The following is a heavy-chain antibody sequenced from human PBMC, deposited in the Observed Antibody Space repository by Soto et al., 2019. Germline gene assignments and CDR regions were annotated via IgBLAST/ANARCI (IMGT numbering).Heavy chain of an antibody. CDR1: GFTFNSYG. V-gene: IGHV3-30*03. D-gene: IGHD1-26*01. CDR2: ISYDSTKT. CDR3: ARTRSAWSDFHYYSLDV. Sequence: HPGGSLRLSCAASGFTFNSYGMHWVRQGPGNGLEWVAFISYDSTKTYYADSVKGRFTISRDNSNSALYVQMNSLTGEDTAVYYCARTRSAWSDFHYYSLDVCGQGTTVTVSS. J-gene: IGHJ6*02.